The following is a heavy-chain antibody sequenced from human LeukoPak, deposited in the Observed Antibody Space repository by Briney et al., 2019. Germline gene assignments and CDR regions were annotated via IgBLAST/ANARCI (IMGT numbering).Heavy chain of an antibody. CDR3: ARALGRSFDY. Sequence: GGSLRLSCAASGFTFSNYSMNWVRHPPGKGLEWVSSIGSSNYIHYADSLKGRFTISRDNAKNSLDLQMNSLGAEDTAVYYCARALGRSFDYWGQGTLVTVSS. J-gene: IGHJ4*02. D-gene: IGHD3-16*01. CDR2: IGSSNYI. CDR1: GFTFSNYS. V-gene: IGHV3-21*01.